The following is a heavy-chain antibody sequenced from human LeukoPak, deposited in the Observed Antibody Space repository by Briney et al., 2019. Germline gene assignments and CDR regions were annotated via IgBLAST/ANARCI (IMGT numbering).Heavy chain of an antibody. V-gene: IGHV3-23*01. CDR2: ISGSGGST. J-gene: IGHJ4*02. CDR3: AKVGFGDYGDY. Sequence: GGSLRLSCAASGFTVSSNYMSWVRQAPGKGLEWVSAISGSGGSTYYADSVKGRFTISRDNSKNTLYLQMNSLRAEDTAVYYCAKVGFGDYGDYWGQGTLVTVSS. D-gene: IGHD4-17*01. CDR1: GFTVSSNY.